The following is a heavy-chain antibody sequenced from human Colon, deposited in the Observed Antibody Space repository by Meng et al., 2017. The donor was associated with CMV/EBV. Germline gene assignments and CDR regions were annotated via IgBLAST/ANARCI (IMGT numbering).Heavy chain of an antibody. D-gene: IGHD3-10*01. CDR3: ARALSGDGMDV. J-gene: IGHJ6*02. V-gene: IGHV3-11*01. CDR2: ISENGRTT. CDR1: GFNFSDYY. Sequence: GESLKISCAASGFNFSDYYMNWVRQAPGKGLEWVSYISENGRTTYYADSVKGRFTVSRDNAQKSLYLQMNSLRAEDTALYYCARALSGDGMDVWGQGTTVTVSS.